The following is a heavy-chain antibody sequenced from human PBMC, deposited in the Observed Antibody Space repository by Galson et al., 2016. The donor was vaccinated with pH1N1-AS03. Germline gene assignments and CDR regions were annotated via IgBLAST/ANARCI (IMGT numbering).Heavy chain of an antibody. J-gene: IGHJ4*02. CDR3: ARRPTGIDY. D-gene: IGHD3-10*01. CDR1: RGSFGGAY. Sequence: ETLSLTCTVSRGSFGGAYWTWIRQPPGKGLEWIGEIIIGRGIPPTYSPSLKRRVTISIDTSKNPLSLKLRSVTAADTGVYYCARRPTGIDYWGQGTQVTVSS. V-gene: IGHV4-34*12. CDR2: IIIGRGIPP.